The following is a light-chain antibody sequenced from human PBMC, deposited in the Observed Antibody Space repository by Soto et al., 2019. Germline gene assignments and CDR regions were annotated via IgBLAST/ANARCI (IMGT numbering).Light chain of an antibody. Sequence: EIVLTQSPGTLSLSPGERATLSCRASQSVSSSYLAWYQQKPGQAPRLLIYGASSRATGVPDRFSGSGSGTVFTLPTSRLEPEDFAVYFCQQYGSAPPITFGPGTKVDIK. CDR1: QSVSSSY. CDR3: QQYGSAPPIT. CDR2: GAS. V-gene: IGKV3-20*01. J-gene: IGKJ3*01.